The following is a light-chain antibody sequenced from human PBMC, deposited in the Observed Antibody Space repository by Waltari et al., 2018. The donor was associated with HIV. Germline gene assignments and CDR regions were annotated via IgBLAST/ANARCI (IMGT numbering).Light chain of an antibody. J-gene: IGLJ3*02. CDR3: ATWDDSLNGLNWV. Sequence: QSVLTQPPSASGTPGQRVTIYCSGSSSNIGSNIVNWYQQLPGRAPKLLSYTDNQRASGVPDRFSGSKSGTSASLAISGLQSEDEADYYCATWDDSLNGLNWVFGGGTKLTVL. CDR1: SSNIGSNI. V-gene: IGLV1-44*01. CDR2: TDN.